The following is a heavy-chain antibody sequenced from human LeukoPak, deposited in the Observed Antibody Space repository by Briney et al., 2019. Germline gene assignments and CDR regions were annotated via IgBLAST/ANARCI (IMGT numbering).Heavy chain of an antibody. D-gene: IGHD3-16*02. CDR1: GYCFTSYY. Sequence: GASVKVSCKASGYCFTSYYMHWVRQAPGQGLEWMGIINPSGGSTSFAQKFQGRVTMTRDTSTTTVYMELSGLRSEDTAVYYRARDIPYEVSFGGLTVMGSFVLDYWGQGTLVTVSS. V-gene: IGHV1-46*01. CDR3: ARDIPYEVSFGGLTVMGSFVLDY. CDR2: INPSGGST. J-gene: IGHJ4*02.